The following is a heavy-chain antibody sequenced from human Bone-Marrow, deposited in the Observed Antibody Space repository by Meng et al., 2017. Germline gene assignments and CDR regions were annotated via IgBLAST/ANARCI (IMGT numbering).Heavy chain of an antibody. D-gene: IGHD3-3*01. V-gene: IGHV3-21*01. CDR3: AREVMTIFGGHDAFDI. J-gene: IGHJ3*02. CDR1: GFTFSSYS. CDR2: ISSSSSYI. Sequence: GGSLSLSCAASGFTFSSYSMNWVRQAPGKGLEWVSSISSSSSYIYYADSVKGRFTISRDNAKNSLYLQMNSLRAEDTAVYYCAREVMTIFGGHDAFDIWGQGTMVTVSS.